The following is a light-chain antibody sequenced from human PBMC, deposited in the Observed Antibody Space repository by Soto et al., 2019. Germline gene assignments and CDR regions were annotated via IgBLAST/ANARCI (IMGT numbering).Light chain of an antibody. CDR1: QSVVSSY. J-gene: IGKJ5*01. CDR2: GAS. V-gene: IGKV3-15*01. CDR3: QQYNNWPLIT. Sequence: EIVMTQSPATLSVSPGGRATLSCRASQSVVSSYLAWYQQKPGQAPRVLIYGASTRATGTPARISGSGSGTEFTLTISSLQSEDSAVYYCQQYNNWPLITFGQGGLLEIK.